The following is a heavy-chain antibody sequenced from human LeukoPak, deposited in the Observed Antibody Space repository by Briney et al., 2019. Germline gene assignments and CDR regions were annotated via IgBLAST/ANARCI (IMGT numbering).Heavy chain of an antibody. Sequence: GESLKISCKGSGYSFTSYCIAWVRQMPGKGLEWMGIIYPGDSDTTYSPSFQGQVTISADKSISTAYLQWSSLKASDTAMYYCARRGGRDGYNEGFDCWGQGTLVTVSS. D-gene: IGHD5-24*01. CDR3: ARRGGRDGYNEGFDC. CDR1: GYSFTSYC. J-gene: IGHJ4*02. V-gene: IGHV5-51*01. CDR2: IYPGDSDT.